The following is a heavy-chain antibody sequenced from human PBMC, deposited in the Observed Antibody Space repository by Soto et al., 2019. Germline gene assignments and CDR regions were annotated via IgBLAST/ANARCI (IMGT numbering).Heavy chain of an antibody. D-gene: IGHD2-2*01. Sequence: LRLSCAASGFTFSSYAMSWVRQAPGKGLEWVSAISGSGGSTYYADSVKGRFTISRDNSKNTLYLQMNSLRAEDTAVYYCARAVVPAADYYGMDVWGQGTTVTVSS. CDR3: ARAVVPAADYYGMDV. CDR1: GFTFSSYA. V-gene: IGHV3-23*01. CDR2: ISGSGGST. J-gene: IGHJ6*02.